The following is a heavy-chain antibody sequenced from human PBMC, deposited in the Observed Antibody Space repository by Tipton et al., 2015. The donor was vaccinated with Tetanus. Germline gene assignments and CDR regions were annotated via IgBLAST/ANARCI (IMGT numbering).Heavy chain of an antibody. CDR3: ARHHYYDSSGYPSYDY. J-gene: IGHJ4*02. CDR2: IIPIFGTA. D-gene: IGHD3-22*01. CDR1: GGTFSSYA. V-gene: IGHV1-69*06. Sequence: QSGPEVKKPGSSVKVSCKASGGTFSSYAISWVRQAPGQGLEWMGGIIPIFGTANYAQKFQGRVTITADKSTSTAYMELSSLRSEDTAVYYCARHHYYDSSGYPSYDYWGQGTLVTVSS.